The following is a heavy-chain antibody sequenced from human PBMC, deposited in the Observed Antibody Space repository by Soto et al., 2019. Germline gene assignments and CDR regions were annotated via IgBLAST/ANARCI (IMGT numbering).Heavy chain of an antibody. V-gene: IGHV3-33*01. CDR2: IWYDGSNK. CDR1: GFTFSSYG. CDR3: ARERIRFLEWPEFYFDY. Sequence: QVQLVESGGGVVQPGRSLRLSCAASGFTFSSYGMHWVRQAPGKGLEWMAVIWYDGSNKYYADSVKGRLTISRDNSKNTLYLQMNSLRVEDTAVYYCARERIRFLEWPEFYFDYWGQGTLVTVSS. J-gene: IGHJ4*02. D-gene: IGHD3-3*01.